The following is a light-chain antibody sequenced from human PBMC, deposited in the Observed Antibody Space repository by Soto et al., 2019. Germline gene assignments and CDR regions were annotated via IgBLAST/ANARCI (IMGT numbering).Light chain of an antibody. J-gene: IGLJ3*02. Sequence: QSVLTQPPSASGTPGQRVTISCSGSSSNIGSNTVNWYQQLPGTAPKLLIYSNNQRPSGVPDRFSGSKSGTSASLAISGLQSEDEADYYCAAWDDSLNGFWVFGGRTKVTVL. V-gene: IGLV1-44*01. CDR1: SSNIGSNT. CDR3: AAWDDSLNGFWV. CDR2: SNN.